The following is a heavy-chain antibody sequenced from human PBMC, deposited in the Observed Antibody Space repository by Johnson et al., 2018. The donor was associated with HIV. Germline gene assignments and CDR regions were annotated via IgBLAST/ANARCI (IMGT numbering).Heavy chain of an antibody. CDR2: ISYDGSNK. CDR1: GFTFSSYA. V-gene: IGHV3-30*04. D-gene: IGHD6-6*01. Sequence: QVQLVESGGGVVQPGRSLRLSCAASGFTFSSYAMHWVRQAPGKGLEWVAVISYDGSNKYYADSVKGRFTISRDNSKNTLYLQMNSLRAEDTAVYYCARAEQLAGGAFDIWGQGTMVTFSS. J-gene: IGHJ3*02. CDR3: ARAEQLAGGAFDI.